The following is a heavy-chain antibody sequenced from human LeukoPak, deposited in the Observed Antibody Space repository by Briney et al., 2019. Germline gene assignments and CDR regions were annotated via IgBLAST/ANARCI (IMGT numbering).Heavy chain of an antibody. CDR1: GFTFSRCW. V-gene: IGHV3-7*01. CDR3: ARDDGFSRYSS. Sequence: GGSLRLSCAASGFTFSRCWLNWIRQTPGKGPEWVASIKEDGSEKYYVDSVKGRFTISIDNAKKSLHLQMNSLRAEDTAVYYCARDDGFSRYSSWGQGTLVTVSS. J-gene: IGHJ5*02. CDR2: IKEDGSEK. D-gene: IGHD3/OR15-3a*01.